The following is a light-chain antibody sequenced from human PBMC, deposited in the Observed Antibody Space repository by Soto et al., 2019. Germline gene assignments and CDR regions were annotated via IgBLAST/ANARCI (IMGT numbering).Light chain of an antibody. J-gene: IGLJ2*01. Sequence: QSALTQPASVSGSPGQSITISCTGTSSDVGGYKYVSWYQQHPGKAPKLMIYEVSNRPSGVSNRFSGSKSGNTASLTISGLQAEDEADYYCSSFASTYTLLFGGGTKLTVL. V-gene: IGLV2-14*01. CDR1: SSDVGGYKY. CDR3: SSFASTYTLL. CDR2: EVS.